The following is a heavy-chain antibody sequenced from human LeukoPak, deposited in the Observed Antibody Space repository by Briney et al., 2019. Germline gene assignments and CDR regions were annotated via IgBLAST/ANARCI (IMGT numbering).Heavy chain of an antibody. D-gene: IGHD3-22*01. CDR3: ARLSTYYYDSSGYNPYTYYFDY. V-gene: IGHV4-39*01. CDR2: IYYSGST. Sequence: SETLSLTCTVSGGSISSSSYYWGWIRQPPGKGLEWIGSIYYSGSTYYNPSLKSRVTISVDTSKNQFSLKLSSVTAADTAVYYCARLSTYYYDSSGYNPYTYYFDYWDQGTLVTVSS. CDR1: GGSISSSSYY. J-gene: IGHJ4*02.